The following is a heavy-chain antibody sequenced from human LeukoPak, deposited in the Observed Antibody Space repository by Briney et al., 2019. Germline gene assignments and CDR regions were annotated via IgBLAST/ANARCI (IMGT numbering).Heavy chain of an antibody. D-gene: IGHD3-3*02. J-gene: IGHJ6*03. CDR3: AKVGLAPIIYYYYYMDV. V-gene: IGHV3-30*02. CDR1: GFTFSSYG. Sequence: GGSLRLSCAASGFTFSSYGMHWVRQAPGKGLEWVAFIRYDGSNKYYADSVKGRFTISRDNSKNTLYLQMNSLRAEDTAVYYCAKVGLAPIIYYYYYMDVWGKGTTVTVSS. CDR2: IRYDGSNK.